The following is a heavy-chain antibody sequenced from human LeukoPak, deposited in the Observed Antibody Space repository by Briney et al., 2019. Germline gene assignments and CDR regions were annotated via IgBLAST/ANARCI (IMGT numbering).Heavy chain of an antibody. CDR1: GGSISSSSYY. J-gene: IGHJ5*02. Sequence: SETLSLTCTVSGGSISSSSYYWGWILQPPGKGLEWIGSIYYSGSTYYNPSLKSRVTISVDTSKNQFSLKLSSVTAADTAVYYCARIIVVVPAAIFPWFDPWGQGTLVTVSS. D-gene: IGHD2-2*02. CDR3: ARIIVVVPAAIFPWFDP. CDR2: IYYSGST. V-gene: IGHV4-39*07.